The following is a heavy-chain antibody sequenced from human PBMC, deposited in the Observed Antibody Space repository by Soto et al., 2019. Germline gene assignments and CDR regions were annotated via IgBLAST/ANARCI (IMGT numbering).Heavy chain of an antibody. D-gene: IGHD5-12*01. Sequence: GGSLRLSCAASGFTFSSYAMSWVRQAPGKGLEWVSAISTSGDGTYADSVKGRFTISRDNSKNTLYLQMNSLRAEDTALYYCAKLIYTGYASPDYWGQGTLVTVSS. J-gene: IGHJ4*02. CDR2: ISTSGDGT. CDR1: GFTFSSYA. V-gene: IGHV3-23*01. CDR3: AKLIYTGYASPDY.